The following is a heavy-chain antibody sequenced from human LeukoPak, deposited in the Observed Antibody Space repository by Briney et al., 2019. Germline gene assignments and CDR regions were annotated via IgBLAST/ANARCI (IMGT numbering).Heavy chain of an antibody. CDR2: IIPILGIA. Sequence: SVKVSCKASGGTFSSYTISWLRQAPGQGLEWMGRIIPILGIANYAQKFQGRVTITADKSTSTAYMELSSLRSEDTAVYYCARAYSCSWSPLGYWGQGTLVTVSS. CDR3: ARAYSCSWSPLGY. CDR1: GGTFSSYT. V-gene: IGHV1-69*02. J-gene: IGHJ4*02. D-gene: IGHD6-13*01.